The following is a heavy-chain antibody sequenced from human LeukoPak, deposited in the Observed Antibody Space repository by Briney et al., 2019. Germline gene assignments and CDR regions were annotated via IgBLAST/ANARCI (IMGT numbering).Heavy chain of an antibody. J-gene: IGHJ4*02. CDR3: ARRGSCISTSCSLDY. CDR1: GFTFSSYG. CDR2: IWYGGSNK. Sequence: GGSLRLSCAASGFTFSSYGMHWVRQAPGKGLEWVAVIWYGGSNKYYADSVKGRFTISRDNSKNTLYLQMNSLRAEDTAVYYCARRGSCISTSCSLDYWGQGTLVTVSS. V-gene: IGHV3-33*08. D-gene: IGHD2-2*01.